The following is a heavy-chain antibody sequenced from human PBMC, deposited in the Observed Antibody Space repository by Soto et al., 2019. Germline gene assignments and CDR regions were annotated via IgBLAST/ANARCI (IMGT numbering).Heavy chain of an antibody. CDR2: INPSGGST. CDR3: ARVDDCSGGSCYSQGGDY. D-gene: IGHD2-15*01. V-gene: IGHV1-46*03. J-gene: IGHJ4*02. Sequence: QVQLVQSGAEVKKPGASVKVSCKASGYTFTSYYMHWVRQAPGQGLEWMGIINPSGGSTSYAQKFPGRVTMTRDTSTSTVYMELSSLRSEDTAVYYCARVDDCSGGSCYSQGGDYWGQGTLVTVSS. CDR1: GYTFTSYY.